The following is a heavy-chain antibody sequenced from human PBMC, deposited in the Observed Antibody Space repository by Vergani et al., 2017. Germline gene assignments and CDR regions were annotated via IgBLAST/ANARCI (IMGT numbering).Heavy chain of an antibody. CDR1: GGSFSGYY. V-gene: IGHV4-34*01. CDR3: ARARWATGYYYYGMDV. J-gene: IGHJ6*02. D-gene: IGHD5-12*01. CDR2: INHSGST. Sequence: QVQLQQWGAGLLKPSETLSLTFAVYGGSFSGYYWSWIRQPPGKGLEWIGEINHSGSTNYKPSLKSRVTISVDTSKNQFSLKLSSVTAADTAVYYCARARWATGYYYYGMDVWGQGTTVTVSS.